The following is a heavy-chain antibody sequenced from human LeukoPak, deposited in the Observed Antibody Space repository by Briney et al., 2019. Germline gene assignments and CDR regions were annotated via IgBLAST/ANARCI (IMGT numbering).Heavy chain of an antibody. Sequence: ASVKVSCKASGYTFSSYTMNWVRQAPGQGLEWMGWINTDTGNPTYAQDYTGRFVFSLDTSVSTTYLQISRLKAEDTAVYYCASGPSYSGSNEYFDSWGQGTLVTVSS. V-gene: IGHV7-4-1*02. J-gene: IGHJ4*02. D-gene: IGHD1-26*01. CDR1: GYTFSSYT. CDR2: INTDTGNP. CDR3: ASGPSYSGSNEYFDS.